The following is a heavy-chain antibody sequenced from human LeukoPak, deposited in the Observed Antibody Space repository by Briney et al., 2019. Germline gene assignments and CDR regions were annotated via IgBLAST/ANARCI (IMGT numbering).Heavy chain of an antibody. V-gene: IGHV3-30*18. D-gene: IGHD3-22*01. J-gene: IGHJ4*02. Sequence: GGSLRLSCAASGFTFSSYGMHWVRQAPGKGLEWVAVISYDGSNKYYADSVKGRFTISRDNSKNTLYLQMNSLRAEDTAVYYCAKDHHDSSGYSFDYWGQGTLVTVSS. CDR3: AKDHHDSSGYSFDY. CDR1: GFTFSSYG. CDR2: ISYDGSNK.